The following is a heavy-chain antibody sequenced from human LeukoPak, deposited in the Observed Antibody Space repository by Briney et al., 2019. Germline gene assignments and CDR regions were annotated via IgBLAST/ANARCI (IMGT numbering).Heavy chain of an antibody. CDR1: GYTLTELS. CDR2: FDPEDGET. D-gene: IGHD6-19*01. CDR3: ASCIAVAGKFYYFDY. V-gene: IGHV1-24*01. Sequence: ASVKVSCKVSGYTLTELSMHWVRQAPGKGLEWMGGFDPEDGETIYAQKFQGRVTMTEDTSTDTAYMELSSLRSEDTAVYYCASCIAVAGKFYYFDYWGQGTLVTVSS. J-gene: IGHJ4*02.